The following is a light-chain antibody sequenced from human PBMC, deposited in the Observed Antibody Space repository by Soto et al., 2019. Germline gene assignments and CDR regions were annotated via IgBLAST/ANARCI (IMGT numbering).Light chain of an antibody. V-gene: IGKV3-15*01. J-gene: IGKJ4*01. CDR1: QSVSFH. CDR3: QQYKNWPPLT. Sequence: EIVMTQSPATLSVSPGETATLSCRASQSVSFHLAWYQQKPGQGPRLLIYGAFTRATGIPARFSGSGSGTDFTLTISSLQSEDFVVYYCQQYKNWPPLTFGGGTKVEIK. CDR2: GAF.